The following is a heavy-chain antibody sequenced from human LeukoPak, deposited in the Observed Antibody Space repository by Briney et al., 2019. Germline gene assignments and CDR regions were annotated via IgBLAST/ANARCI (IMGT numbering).Heavy chain of an antibody. J-gene: IGHJ4*02. CDR3: ATALSGDFWSGPPGFDY. V-gene: IGHV1-69*13. CDR2: IIPIFGTA. CDR1: GGTFSSYA. Sequence: SVKVSCKASGGTFSSYAISWVRQAPGQGLEWMGGIIPIFGTANYAQKFQGRVTITADESTSTAYMELSSLRSEDTAVYYCATALSGDFWSGPPGFDYWGQGTLVTVSS. D-gene: IGHD3-3*01.